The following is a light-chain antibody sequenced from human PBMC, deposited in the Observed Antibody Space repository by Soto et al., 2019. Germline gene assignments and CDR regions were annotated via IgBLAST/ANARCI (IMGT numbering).Light chain of an antibody. Sequence: DIQLTQSPSSLSASVGDRVTMPCRASQGIDNYLVWYQQKPGKLPKVLISAASTLQSGVPSRFSGSGSGTDFTLTISRLQSEDFETYYCQQSYSNPRTFGPGTKVDIK. CDR3: QQSYSNPRT. CDR2: AAS. J-gene: IGKJ3*01. V-gene: IGKV1-27*01. CDR1: QGIDNY.